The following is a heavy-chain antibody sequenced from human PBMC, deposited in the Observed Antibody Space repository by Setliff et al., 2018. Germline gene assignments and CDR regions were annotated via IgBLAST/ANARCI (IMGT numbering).Heavy chain of an antibody. J-gene: IGHJ3*02. D-gene: IGHD3-10*01. Sequence: LSLSCAASGFSFANYAMHWVRQVPGKGLEWVSGINWNSRSVAYAVSVRGRFTIPRDNAKNSLYLQMNSLRREDTAVYYCVRPHYGSGGYFNSLSAFDIWGRGTMVTVSS. CDR2: INWNSRSV. CDR3: VRPHYGSGGYFNSLSAFDI. CDR1: GFSFANYA. V-gene: IGHV3-9*01.